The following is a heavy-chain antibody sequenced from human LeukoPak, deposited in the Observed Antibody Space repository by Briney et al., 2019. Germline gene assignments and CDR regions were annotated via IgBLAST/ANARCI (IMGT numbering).Heavy chain of an antibody. V-gene: IGHV4-34*01. CDR2: INHSGST. CDR3: VGGNYALRYFQH. CDR1: GGSFSGYY. J-gene: IGHJ1*01. Sequence: SETLSLTCAVYGGSFSGYYWSWIRQPPGKGLEWIEEINHSGSTNYTPSLKSRVTISVDTSKNQFSLKLTSVTAADTAVYYCVGGNYALRYFQHWGQGTLVTVSS. D-gene: IGHD5-24*01.